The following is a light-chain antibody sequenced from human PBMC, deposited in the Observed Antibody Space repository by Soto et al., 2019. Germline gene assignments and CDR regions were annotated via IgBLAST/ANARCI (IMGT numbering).Light chain of an antibody. CDR2: EVS. V-gene: IGLV2-14*01. J-gene: IGLJ1*01. CDR3: ISYTSSNTLG. Sequence: QSALTQPASVSGSPGQSITISCTGTSSDVGGYKYVSWYQQHPGKVPKLMIYEVSNRPSGVSNRFSGSKSANTASLTISGLQAEDEAAYYCISYTSSNTLGFGTGTKLTVL. CDR1: SSDVGGYKY.